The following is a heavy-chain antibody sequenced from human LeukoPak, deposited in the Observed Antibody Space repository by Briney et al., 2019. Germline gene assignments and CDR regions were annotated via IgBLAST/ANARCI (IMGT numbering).Heavy chain of an antibody. D-gene: IGHD3-9*01. CDR2: IKQDGSEK. CDR3: ARGGAVLRYFDWLPTQLDY. V-gene: IGHV3-7*03. Sequence: GGSLRLSCAASGFTFSSYWMSWVRQAPGKGLEWVANIKQDGSEKYYVDSVKGRFTISRDNAKNSLYLQMNSLRAEDTAVYYCARGGAVLRYFDWLPTQLDYWGQGTLVTVSS. J-gene: IGHJ4*02. CDR1: GFTFSSYW.